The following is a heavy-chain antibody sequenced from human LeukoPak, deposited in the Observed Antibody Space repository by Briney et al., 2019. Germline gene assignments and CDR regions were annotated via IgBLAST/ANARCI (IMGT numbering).Heavy chain of an antibody. CDR1: GFTFTNYG. CDR3: ARDQLVPAAPLDY. J-gene: IGHJ4*02. CDR2: ISNSAI. Sequence: GGSLRLSCATSGFTFTNYGINWVRQAPGKGLEWVSYISNSAILYADSVKGRFTISRDNSKNTLYLQMNSLRAEDTAVYYCARDQLVPAAPLDYWGQGTLVTVSS. D-gene: IGHD2-2*01. V-gene: IGHV3-48*01.